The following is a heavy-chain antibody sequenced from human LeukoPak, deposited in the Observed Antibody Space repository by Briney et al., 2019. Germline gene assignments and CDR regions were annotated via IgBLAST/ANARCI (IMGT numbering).Heavy chain of an antibody. Sequence: PSETLSLTCAVYGGSFSGYYWSWIRQPPGKGLEWIGEINHSGSTNYNPSLKSRVTISVDTSKNQFSLKLSSVTAADTAVYYCARPNVFGEVLDYWGQGTLVTVSS. V-gene: IGHV4-34*01. D-gene: IGHD3-10*01. J-gene: IGHJ4*02. CDR3: ARPNVFGEVLDY. CDR2: INHSGST. CDR1: GGSFSGYY.